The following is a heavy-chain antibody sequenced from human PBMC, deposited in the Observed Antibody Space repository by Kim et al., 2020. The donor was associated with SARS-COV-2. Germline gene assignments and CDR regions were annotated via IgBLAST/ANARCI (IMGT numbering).Heavy chain of an antibody. Sequence: SETLSLTCTVSGGSISSGGYYWSWIRQHPGKGLEWIGYIYYSGSTYYNTSLKSRVTISVDTSKNQFSLRLSSVTAADTAVYYCARATGITIFGVVVIGWFDPWDQGTLVTVSS. CDR3: ARATGITIFGVVVIGWFDP. J-gene: IGHJ5*02. V-gene: IGHV4-31*03. CDR2: IYYSGST. CDR1: GGSISSGGYY. D-gene: IGHD3-3*01.